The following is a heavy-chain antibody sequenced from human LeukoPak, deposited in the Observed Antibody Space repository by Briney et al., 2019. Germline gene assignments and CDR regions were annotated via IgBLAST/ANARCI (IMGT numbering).Heavy chain of an antibody. V-gene: IGHV3-7*01. CDR1: GFTFGNYW. Sequence: PGGSLRLSCAASGFTFGNYWMTWVRQAPGKGLECLAHIKEDGSETAYVDPVRGRFTISRDNAKNSLYLQMTSLRDEDTAVYYCARDGGFHLFEYWGQGTLVSVSS. D-gene: IGHD3-16*01. CDR3: ARDGGFHLFEY. CDR2: IKEDGSET. J-gene: IGHJ4*02.